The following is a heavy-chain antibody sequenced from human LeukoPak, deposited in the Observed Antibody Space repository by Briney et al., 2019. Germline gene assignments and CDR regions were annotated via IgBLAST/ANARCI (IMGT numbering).Heavy chain of an antibody. J-gene: IGHJ3*02. Sequence: PGGSLRLPCAASGFTFSSYAMHWVRQAPGKGLEYVSAISSNGGSTYYANSVKGRFTISRDNSKNTLYLQMGSLRAEDMAVYYCARVRETGTTFDAFDIWGQGTMVTVSS. CDR1: GFTFSSYA. V-gene: IGHV3-64*01. CDR3: ARVRETGTTFDAFDI. D-gene: IGHD1-7*01. CDR2: ISSNGGST.